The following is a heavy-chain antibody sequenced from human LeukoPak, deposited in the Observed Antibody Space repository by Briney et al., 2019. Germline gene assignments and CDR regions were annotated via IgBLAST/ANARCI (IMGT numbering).Heavy chain of an antibody. Sequence: GASVKVSCKASGYTFTSYGISWVRQAPGQGLEWMGRINPLLGVRSTAQKFQDRVTISADKSTNTAYMELSSLRYEDKAVYYCAIIAVGGVDPFDSWGQGTLVTVSS. CDR1: GYTFTSYG. CDR2: INPLLGVR. D-gene: IGHD6-19*01. V-gene: IGHV1-69*04. CDR3: AIIAVGGVDPFDS. J-gene: IGHJ4*02.